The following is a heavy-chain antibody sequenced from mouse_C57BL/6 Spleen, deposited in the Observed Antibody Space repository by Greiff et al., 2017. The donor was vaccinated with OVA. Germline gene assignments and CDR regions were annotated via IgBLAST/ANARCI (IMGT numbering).Heavy chain of an antibody. CDR1: GYSITSGYY. J-gene: IGHJ2*01. CDR2: ISYDGSN. D-gene: IGHD1-1*01. CDR3: ARGQYYGSSYGY. Sequence: EVQLQESGPGLVKPSQSLSLTCSVTGYSITSGYYWNWIRQFPGNKLEWMGYISYDGSNNYNPSLKNRISITRDTSKNQFFLKLNSVTTEDTATYYCARGQYYGSSYGYWGQGTTLTVSS. V-gene: IGHV3-6*01.